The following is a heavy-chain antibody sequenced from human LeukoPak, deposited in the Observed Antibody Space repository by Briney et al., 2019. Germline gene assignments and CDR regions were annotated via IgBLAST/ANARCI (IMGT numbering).Heavy chain of an antibody. Sequence: GGSPRLSCAASGFTFSNYGMHWVRQAPGKGLEWVAFIRYDAIDEYYADSVKGRFSISRDNSKNTLYLQMTSLRAEDTALYYCAKATIPRAVITAEGFDYWGQGTLVTVSS. CDR2: IRYDAIDE. CDR1: GFTFSNYG. V-gene: IGHV3-30*02. D-gene: IGHD2-2*01. J-gene: IGHJ4*02. CDR3: AKATIPRAVITAEGFDY.